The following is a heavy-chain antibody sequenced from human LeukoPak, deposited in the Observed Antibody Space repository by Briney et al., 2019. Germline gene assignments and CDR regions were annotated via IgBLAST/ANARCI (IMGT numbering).Heavy chain of an antibody. V-gene: IGHV3-11*04. CDR2: ISGSDSVI. Sequence: GGSLRLSCAASGFTFSDYYMSWIRQAPGKGPEWLSYISGSDSVIDSVVYYADSVKGRFTISRDNAKNSLFLQMNSLGAEDTAVYYCARHDHGDSRFDYWGQGTLVTVSS. J-gene: IGHJ4*02. CDR1: GFTFSDYY. CDR3: ARHDHGDSRFDY. D-gene: IGHD4-17*01.